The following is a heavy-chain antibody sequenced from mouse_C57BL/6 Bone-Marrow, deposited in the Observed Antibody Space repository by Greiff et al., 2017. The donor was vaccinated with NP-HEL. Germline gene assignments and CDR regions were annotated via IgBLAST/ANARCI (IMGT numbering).Heavy chain of an antibody. CDR2: INPNNGGT. D-gene: IGHD3-3*01. CDR1: GYTFTDYY. V-gene: IGHV1-26*01. J-gene: IGHJ1*03. Sequence: VQLQQSGPELVKPGASVKISCKASGYTFTDYYMNWVKQSHGKSLEWIGDINPNNGGTSYNQKFKGKATLTVDKSSSTAYMELRSLTSEDSAVYYCAREGTRWYFDVWGTGTTVTVSS. CDR3: AREGTRWYFDV.